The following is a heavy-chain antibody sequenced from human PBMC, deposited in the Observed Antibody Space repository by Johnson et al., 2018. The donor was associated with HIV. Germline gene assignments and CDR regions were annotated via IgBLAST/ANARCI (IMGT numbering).Heavy chain of an antibody. D-gene: IGHD5-12*01. CDR1: GFTFSSYG. J-gene: IGHJ3*02. V-gene: IGHV3-33*01. Sequence: QVQLVESGGGVVQPGRSLRLSCAASGFTFSSYGMHWVRQAPGKGLEWVAVIWYDGSNKYYADSVTGRFTISRDNSKNTLYLQMNSLRAEDTAVYYCAMNSGYDAHGAFDIWGQGTMVTVSS. CDR3: AMNSGYDAHGAFDI. CDR2: IWYDGSNK.